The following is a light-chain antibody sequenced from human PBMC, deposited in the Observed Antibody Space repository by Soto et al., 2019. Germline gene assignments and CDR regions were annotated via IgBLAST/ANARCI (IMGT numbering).Light chain of an antibody. J-gene: IGLJ1*01. Sequence: QSVLTQPASVSGSPGQSITISCTGTSSGIGHYDYVSWYQQHPGKASKLRIYHVTYRPSEVSNRYSGSKSGISASLTISGPQADDEADYYCSSLTTSHTYVFGRGTTAPVL. CDR3: SSLTTSHTYV. CDR1: SSGIGHYDY. V-gene: IGLV2-14*03. CDR2: HVT.